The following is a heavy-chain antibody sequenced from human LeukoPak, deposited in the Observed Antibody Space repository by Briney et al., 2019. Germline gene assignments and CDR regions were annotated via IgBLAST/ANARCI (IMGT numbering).Heavy chain of an antibody. J-gene: IGHJ4*02. V-gene: IGHV4-39*07. CDR1: GGSISSSSYY. CDR3: ARDPQGDFWSATAYYFDY. Sequence: SETLSLTCTVSGGSISSSSYYWGWIRQPPGKGLEWIGSIYYSGSTYYNPSLKSRVTISVDTSKNQFSLKLSSVTAADTAVYHCARDPQGDFWSATAYYFDYWGQGTLVIVSS. CDR2: IYYSGST. D-gene: IGHD3-3*01.